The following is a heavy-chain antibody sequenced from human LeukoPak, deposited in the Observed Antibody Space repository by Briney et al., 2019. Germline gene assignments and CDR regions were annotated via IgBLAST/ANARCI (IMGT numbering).Heavy chain of an antibody. Sequence: GGFLRLSCAASGFTLSSYSMNWVRQAPGKGLEWVSSISSSSSYIYYADSVKGRFPISRDNAKNSLYLQMNSLRAEDTAVYYCAREMIGGWYQDVDYWGQGTLVTVSS. V-gene: IGHV3-21*01. J-gene: IGHJ4*02. CDR2: ISSSSSYI. D-gene: IGHD6-19*01. CDR3: AREMIGGWYQDVDY. CDR1: GFTLSSYS.